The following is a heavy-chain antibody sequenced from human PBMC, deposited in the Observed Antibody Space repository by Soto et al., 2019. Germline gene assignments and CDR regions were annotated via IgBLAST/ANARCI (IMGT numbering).Heavy chain of an antibody. CDR1: GFTFSVYW. CDR2: IKFDGSGI. D-gene: IGHD5-12*01. J-gene: IGHJ4*02. CDR3: ARDSGYSSVDSVNQYFDY. V-gene: IGHV3-7*01. Sequence: EVQLVESGGKVVQPGGSLRLSCVASGFTFSVYWMSWVRQAPGEGLEWVARIKFDGSGIQYADSVKGRFSISRDNAGNSVYLQMNRLRAEDTAVYYCARDSGYSSVDSVNQYFDYWGQGALVTVTS.